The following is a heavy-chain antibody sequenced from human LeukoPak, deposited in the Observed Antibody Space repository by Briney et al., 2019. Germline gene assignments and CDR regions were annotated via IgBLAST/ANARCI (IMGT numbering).Heavy chain of an antibody. Sequence: PGGSLRLSCAASGFTFKDYAMHWVRQAPGKGLEWVSGISWNSGNIGYADSVKGRFTISRDNAKNSLYLQMNSLRAEDTALYYCAKDMGPGVSSAMTGYYGIDYWGQGTLVTVSS. CDR2: ISWNSGNI. CDR3: AKDMGPGVSSAMTGYYGIDY. D-gene: IGHD3-9*01. CDR1: GFTFKDYA. V-gene: IGHV3-9*01. J-gene: IGHJ4*02.